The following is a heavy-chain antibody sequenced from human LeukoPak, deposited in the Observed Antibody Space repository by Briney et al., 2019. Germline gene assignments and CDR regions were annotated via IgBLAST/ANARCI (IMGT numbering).Heavy chain of an antibody. CDR3: ARDEAPDYYDSSGYSY. D-gene: IGHD3-22*01. Sequence: ASVKVSCKASGYTFTSYYMHWVRQAPGQGLEWMGIINPSGGSTSYAQKFQGRVTMTRDTSTSTVYMELSSLRPEDTVVYYCARDEAPDYYDSSGYSYWGQGTLVTVSS. V-gene: IGHV1-46*01. J-gene: IGHJ4*02. CDR1: GYTFTSYY. CDR2: INPSGGST.